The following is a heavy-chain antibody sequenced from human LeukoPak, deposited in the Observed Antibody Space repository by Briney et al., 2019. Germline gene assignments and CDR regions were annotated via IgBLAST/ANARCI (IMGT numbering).Heavy chain of an antibody. Sequence: ASVKVSCKASGYTFTSYDISWVRQATGQGLEWMGWMNPNSGNTGYAQKFQGRVTMTRNTSISTAYMELSSLRSEDTAVYYCARANNWNRDNAFDIWGQGTMVTVSS. V-gene: IGHV1-8*01. CDR1: GYTFTSYD. D-gene: IGHD1-1*01. CDR3: ARANNWNRDNAFDI. CDR2: MNPNSGNT. J-gene: IGHJ3*02.